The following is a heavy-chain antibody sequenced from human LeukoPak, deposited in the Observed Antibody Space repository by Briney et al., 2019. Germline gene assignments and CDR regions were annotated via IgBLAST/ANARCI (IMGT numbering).Heavy chain of an antibody. J-gene: IGHJ4*02. D-gene: IGHD2-15*01. CDR1: GYTFTSYG. V-gene: IGHV1-18*01. CDR2: ISAYNDNT. Sequence: ASVKVSCKASGYTFTSYGISWVRQAPGQGLEWTGWISAYNDNTNYAQKLQGRVTMTTDTSTSTAYMELRSLRSDDTAVYYCARGYCSGGSCYCPGYWGQGTLVTVSS. CDR3: ARGYCSGGSCYCPGY.